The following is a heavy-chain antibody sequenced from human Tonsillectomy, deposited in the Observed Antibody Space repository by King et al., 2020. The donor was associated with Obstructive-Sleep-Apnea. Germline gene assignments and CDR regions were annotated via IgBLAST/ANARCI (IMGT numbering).Heavy chain of an antibody. CDR3: ARVYGDYGDGMDV. V-gene: IGHV2-26*01. Sequence: TLKESGPVLVKPTETLTLTCTVSGFSLSNARMGVSWIRQPPGKALEWLAHIFSNDAKYYSTSLKSRLTISKDTSKSQVVLTMTNMDPVDTGTYYCARVYGDYGDGMDVWGQGTTVTVSS. CDR2: IFSNDAK. CDR1: GFSLSNARMG. D-gene: IGHD4-17*01. J-gene: IGHJ6*02.